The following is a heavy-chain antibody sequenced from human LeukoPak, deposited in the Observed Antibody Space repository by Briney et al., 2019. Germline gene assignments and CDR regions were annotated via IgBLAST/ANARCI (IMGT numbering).Heavy chain of an antibody. Sequence: SETLSLTCTVSGGSISNYFWSWVRQPAGKGLEWIGRIYSTGRSDYNPSLKSRITMSVDTSKNQFSLKLSSVTAADTAVYYCARGRPTLIYLPSDYWGQGTLVTVSS. CDR2: IYSTGRS. D-gene: IGHD2-15*01. V-gene: IGHV4-4*07. CDR1: GGSISNYF. J-gene: IGHJ4*02. CDR3: ARGRPTLIYLPSDY.